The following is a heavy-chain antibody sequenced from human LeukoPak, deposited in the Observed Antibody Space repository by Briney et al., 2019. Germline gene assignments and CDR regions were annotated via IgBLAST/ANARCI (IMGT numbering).Heavy chain of an antibody. CDR2: THYSGAT. CDR3: ASGYCGGACQLGGVDM. Sequence: SETLSLTCTVSGGSISSYYWSWLRQPPGKGLEYIGYTHYSGATNYNPSLKSRVTISLDTSGNQFSLKLSSVTAADTAVYYCASGYCGGACQLGGVDMWGQGTMDTVSS. CDR1: GGSISSYY. D-gene: IGHD2-21*02. J-gene: IGHJ3*02. V-gene: IGHV4-59*01.